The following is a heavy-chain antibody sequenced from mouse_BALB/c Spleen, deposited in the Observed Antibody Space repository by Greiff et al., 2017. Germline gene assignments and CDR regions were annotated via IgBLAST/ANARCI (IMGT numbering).Heavy chain of an antibody. V-gene: IGHV1-9*01. Sequence: QVQLQQSGAELMKPGASVKISCKATGYTFSSYWIEWVKQRPGHGLEWIGEILPGSGSTNYNEKFKGKATFTADTSSNTAYMQLSSLTSEDSAVYYCARGVLRLRMDYAMDYWGQGTSVTVSS. J-gene: IGHJ4*01. D-gene: IGHD1-2*01. CDR2: ILPGSGST. CDR1: GYTFSSYW. CDR3: ARGVLRLRMDYAMDY.